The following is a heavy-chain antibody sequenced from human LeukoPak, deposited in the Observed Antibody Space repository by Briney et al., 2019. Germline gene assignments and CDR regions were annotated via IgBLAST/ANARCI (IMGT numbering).Heavy chain of an antibody. V-gene: IGHV4-39*07. CDR2: IYSSGST. Sequence: SETLSLTCTVSGGSISSSSYYWGWIRQPPGKGLEWIGSIYSSGSTNYNPSLKSRVTMSVDTSKNQFSLKLGSVTAADTAVYYCARDYPQYYYGSGSYYYDYWGQGTLVTVSS. CDR1: GGSISSSSYY. D-gene: IGHD3-10*01. CDR3: ARDYPQYYYGSGSYYYDY. J-gene: IGHJ4*02.